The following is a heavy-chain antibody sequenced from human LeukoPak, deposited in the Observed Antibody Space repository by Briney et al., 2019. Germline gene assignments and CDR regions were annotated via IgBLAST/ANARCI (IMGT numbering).Heavy chain of an antibody. CDR3: ARANVLRFLEWLPHPHFDY. D-gene: IGHD3-3*01. J-gene: IGHJ4*02. CDR1: GYTFTDYS. CDR2: INPNICGT. Sequence: ASVKVSCKASGYTFTDYSMHWVRQAPGQGLEWMGWINPNICGTNYAQKFQGRVTMTRDTSINTAYMELSRLTSDDTAVYYCARANVLRFLEWLPHPHFDYWGQGTLVTVSS. V-gene: IGHV1-2*02.